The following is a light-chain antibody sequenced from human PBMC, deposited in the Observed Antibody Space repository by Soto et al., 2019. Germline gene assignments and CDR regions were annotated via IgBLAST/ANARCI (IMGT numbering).Light chain of an antibody. Sequence: DIQMTQSPSSLSASVGDRVTITCRASQSISSYLNWYQQRQGKAPKLLIYTASNLVSGVPSRFSGSGSGTEFTLTISSLQPEDFATYYCQQSYRTPYTFGQGTKLETK. V-gene: IGKV1-39*01. CDR3: QQSYRTPYT. CDR2: TAS. CDR1: QSISSY. J-gene: IGKJ2*01.